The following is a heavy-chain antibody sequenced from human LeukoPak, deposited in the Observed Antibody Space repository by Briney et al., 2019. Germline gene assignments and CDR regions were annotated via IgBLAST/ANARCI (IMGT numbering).Heavy chain of an antibody. J-gene: IGHJ4*02. D-gene: IGHD1-26*01. Sequence: GGSLRLSCADSGVTFSRYWMHWVRQAPGKGLVWVSHITTDGSSTSYADSVKGRFTISRDNAKNTLYLQMNSLRDEDTAVYYCARGAVAGAHFDYWGPGTLVTVSS. V-gene: IGHV3-74*01. CDR3: ARGAVAGAHFDY. CDR2: ITTDGSST. CDR1: GVTFSRYW.